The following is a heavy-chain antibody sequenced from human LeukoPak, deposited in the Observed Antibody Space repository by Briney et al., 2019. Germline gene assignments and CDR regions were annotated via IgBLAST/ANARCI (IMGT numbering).Heavy chain of an antibody. CDR3: AKEYTPSSPLGELDS. Sequence: GGSLRLSCAVSGFNLNSYAMHWVRQAPGTGLEWVAVVRHDETNSYYAGSVQGRFTISRDTSKKLLYLQMNSLRVEDTAVYYCAKEYTPSSPLGELDSWGQGTLVTVSS. CDR2: VRHDETNS. D-gene: IGHD6-6*01. CDR1: GFNLNSYA. V-gene: IGHV3-30*02. J-gene: IGHJ4*02.